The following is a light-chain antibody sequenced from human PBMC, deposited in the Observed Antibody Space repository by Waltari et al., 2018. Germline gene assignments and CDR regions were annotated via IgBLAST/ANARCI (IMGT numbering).Light chain of an antibody. CDR3: HVWDRNIEHQI. CDR1: KIETKS. J-gene: IGLJ2*01. Sequence: SYVLTQPPSVSVAPGMTARPTSGVHKIETKSVTWYQQKPGHATVLAVYDTIERPSGIPGRFSGHVSGNPDTLTIPRGAAGDDADYYCHVWDRNIEHQIFGGGTKLTV. V-gene: IGLV3-21*03. CDR2: DTI.